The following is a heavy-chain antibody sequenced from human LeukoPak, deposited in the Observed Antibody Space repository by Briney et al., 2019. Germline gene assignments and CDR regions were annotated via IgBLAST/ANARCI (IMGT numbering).Heavy chain of an antibody. CDR3: AREGATYYYDSSGYRPPSGY. Sequence: SETLSLTCTVSGYSINTGYYWGWIRQPPGKGLEWIGSIYHSGSTYYNPSLKSRVTISVDTSNNQFSLKLSSVTAADTAVYYCAREGATYYYDSSGYRPPSGYWGQGTLVTDSS. CDR2: IYHSGST. CDR1: GYSINTGYY. D-gene: IGHD3-22*01. V-gene: IGHV4-38-2*02. J-gene: IGHJ4*02.